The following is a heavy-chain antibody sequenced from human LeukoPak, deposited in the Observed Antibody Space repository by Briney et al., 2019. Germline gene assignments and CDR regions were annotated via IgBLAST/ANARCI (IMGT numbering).Heavy chain of an antibody. CDR1: GYTFTEYN. CDR3: ARSYDFWSGPPFDP. D-gene: IGHD3-3*01. Sequence: ASVKVSCKASGYTFTEYNIHWVRQAPGLGLEWMGWINPNSGGTNYAQKFQGRVTMTRDTSINTAYMELSRLRCDDTAVYYCARSYDFWSGPPFDPWGQGTLVTVSS. V-gene: IGHV1-2*02. CDR2: INPNSGGT. J-gene: IGHJ5*02.